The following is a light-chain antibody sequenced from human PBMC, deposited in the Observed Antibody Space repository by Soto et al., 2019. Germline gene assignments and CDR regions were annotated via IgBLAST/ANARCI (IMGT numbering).Light chain of an antibody. CDR3: QQLNSYPRT. V-gene: IGKV1-9*01. J-gene: IGKJ1*01. CDR2: AAS. Sequence: DLQLTQSPSFLSTSVGDRVTITCRASQDINNYLAWYQQKPGKAPQLLIYAASTLLSGVPSRFSGGGSGAEFTLTISSLQPEDFATYYCQQLNSYPRTFGQGTKVEF. CDR1: QDINNY.